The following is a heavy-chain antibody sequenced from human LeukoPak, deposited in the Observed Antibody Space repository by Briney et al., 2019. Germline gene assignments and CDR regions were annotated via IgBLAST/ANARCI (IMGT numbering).Heavy chain of an antibody. V-gene: IGHV4-34*01. J-gene: IGHJ4*02. CDR2: INHSGST. CDR1: GGSFSGYY. D-gene: IGHD3-10*01. CDR3: ARASITMVRGVINN. Sequence: SETLSLTCAVYGGSFSGYYWSWIRQPPGKGLEWIGEINHSGSTNYNPSLKSRVTISVDTSKNQFSLKLSSVTAADTAVYYCARASITMVRGVINNWGQGTLVTVSS.